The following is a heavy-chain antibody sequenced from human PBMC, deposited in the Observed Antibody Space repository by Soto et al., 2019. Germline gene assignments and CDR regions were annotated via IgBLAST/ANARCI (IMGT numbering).Heavy chain of an antibody. Sequence: QVQLQESGPGLVKPSQTLSLTCTVSGDSMGSGDYYWTWIRQPPGKGLEWIGYIYYIGTTFYNPSLESRVNISIDTSKNHFSLRLTSVTAADTAVYYCSRCSNYYCFLTWGQGTLVTVSS. V-gene: IGHV4-30-4*01. CDR2: IYYIGTT. CDR1: GDSMGSGDYY. D-gene: IGHD4-4*01. J-gene: IGHJ5*02. CDR3: SRCSNYYCFLT.